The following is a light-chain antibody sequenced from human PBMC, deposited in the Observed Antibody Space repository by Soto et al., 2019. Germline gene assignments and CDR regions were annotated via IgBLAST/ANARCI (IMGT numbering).Light chain of an antibody. J-gene: IGKJ1*01. CDR1: QSVSSSY. Sequence: EIVLTQSPGTLSLSPWERATLSCRASQSVSSSYLVWHQQKPGQAPRLLIYDASNRATGIPARFSGSGSGTDFTLTISSLEPEDFAVYYCQQRSNWPAWTFGQGTKVDIK. CDR3: QQRSNWPAWT. V-gene: IGKV3D-20*02. CDR2: DAS.